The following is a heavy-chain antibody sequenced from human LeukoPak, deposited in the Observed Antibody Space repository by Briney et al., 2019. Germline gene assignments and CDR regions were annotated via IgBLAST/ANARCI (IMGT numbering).Heavy chain of an antibody. CDR2: ISYDGSNK. CDR3: AKVRVRSGYDWNYFDY. Sequence: GRSLRLSCAASGFTFSSYAMHWVRQAPGKGLGWVAVISYDGSNKYYADSVKGRFTISRDNSKNTLYLQMNSLRAEDTAVYYCAKVRVRSGYDWNYFDYWGQGTLVTVSS. J-gene: IGHJ4*02. CDR1: GFTFSSYA. D-gene: IGHD5-12*01. V-gene: IGHV3-30*04.